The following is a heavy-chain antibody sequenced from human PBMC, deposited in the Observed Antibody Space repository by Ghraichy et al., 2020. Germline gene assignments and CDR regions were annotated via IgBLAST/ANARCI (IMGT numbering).Heavy chain of an antibody. CDR3: AKDRGGYCSSDRCSIWFDP. CDR1: GFTFGSFA. CDR2: ISGGSSGT. Sequence: GGSLRLSCAASGFTFGSFAMTWVRQAPGKGLEWVSSISGGSSGTYYADSVKGRFTISRDNSKSTLYLQMNSLRADDTAVYYCAKDRGGYCSSDRCSIWFDPWGPGTLVTVSS. D-gene: IGHD2-15*01. J-gene: IGHJ5*02. V-gene: IGHV3-23*01.